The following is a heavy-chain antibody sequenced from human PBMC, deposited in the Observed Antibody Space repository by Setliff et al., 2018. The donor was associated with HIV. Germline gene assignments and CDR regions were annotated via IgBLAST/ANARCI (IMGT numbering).Heavy chain of an antibody. CDR1: GFTFSSYS. CDR3: AADRIVLGDY. J-gene: IGHJ4*02. V-gene: IGHV3-30*04. CDR2: ISYDGSNK. Sequence: GGSLRLSCAASGFTFSSYSMHWVRQAPGKGLEWVAVISYDGSNKYYADSVKGRFTISRDNSKNSLYLQMNSLRVEDTAVYYCAADRIVLGDYWGQGTLVTVSS. D-gene: IGHD2-15*01.